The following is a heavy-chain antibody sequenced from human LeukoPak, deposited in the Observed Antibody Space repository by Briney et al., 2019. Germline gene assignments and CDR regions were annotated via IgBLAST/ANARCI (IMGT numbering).Heavy chain of an antibody. J-gene: IGHJ4*02. Sequence: PGGSLRLSCAASGFSFDTYAMTWVRQAPGKGLEWVSAISGDGGSTYYAVSVKGRFTISRDNSKNTLYLQMNGLRAEDTAIYYCTLGSLYSSSWYGDYWGQGTLVTVSP. CDR2: ISGDGGST. CDR1: GFSFDTYA. V-gene: IGHV3-23*01. CDR3: TLGSLYSSSWYGDY. D-gene: IGHD6-13*01.